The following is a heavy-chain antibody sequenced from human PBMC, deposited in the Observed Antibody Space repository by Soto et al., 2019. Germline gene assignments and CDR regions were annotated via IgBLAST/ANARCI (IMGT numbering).Heavy chain of an antibody. D-gene: IGHD3-10*01. J-gene: IGHJ4*02. CDR3: AGGFGSGHYDY. Sequence: QVQLQQSGPGLVKPSGTLSLTCDVSGVSISSSSWWSWVRQPPGKGLEWVGEIYHSGSTNYNPSLKSRVTISVDKSKNQFSLRLTSVPAADTAVYYCAGGFGSGHYDYWGKGSLVTVSS. V-gene: IGHV4-4*02. CDR1: GVSISSSSW. CDR2: IYHSGST.